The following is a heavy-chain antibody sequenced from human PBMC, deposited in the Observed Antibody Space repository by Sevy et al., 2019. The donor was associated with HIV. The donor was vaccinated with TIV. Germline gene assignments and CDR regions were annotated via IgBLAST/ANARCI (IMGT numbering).Heavy chain of an antibody. Sequence: GGSLRLSCAASGFVLNLYEMNWVRQAPGKGLEWISYISATSTTINYADSVKGRFIISRDNAENSVYLQMNSLRAEDTALYYCAREIFGVDDAFDIWGQGTMVTVSS. CDR1: GFVLNLYE. CDR3: AREIFGVDDAFDI. CDR2: ISATSTTI. J-gene: IGHJ3*02. V-gene: IGHV3-48*03. D-gene: IGHD3-3*01.